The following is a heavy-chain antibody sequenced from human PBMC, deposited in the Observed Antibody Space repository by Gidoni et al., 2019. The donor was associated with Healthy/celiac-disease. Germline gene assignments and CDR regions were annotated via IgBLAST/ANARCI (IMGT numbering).Heavy chain of an antibody. CDR1: GYTFTGYY. V-gene: IGHV1-2*02. D-gene: IGHD2-2*02. J-gene: IGHJ6*02. CDR3: ARVDCSSTSCYMGWPYYYYYGMDV. CDR2: INPKRGGT. Sequence: QVQLVQSGAEVQKPAASVQVSCKGSGYTFTGYYMHWLRQARRQGLEWMRWINPKRGGTNYAKKFQGRITMNRYTSSSTANMVLRRLRSDDTAVYYCARVDCSSTSCYMGWPYYYYYGMDVWGQGTTVTVSS.